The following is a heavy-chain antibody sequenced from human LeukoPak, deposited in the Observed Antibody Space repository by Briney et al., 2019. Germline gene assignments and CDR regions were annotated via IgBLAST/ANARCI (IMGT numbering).Heavy chain of an antibody. CDR3: AREGSIYYYDSSGYLGY. V-gene: IGHV4-61*02. CDR2: IYSGGNT. J-gene: IGHJ4*02. Sequence: SQTLSLTCTVSGDSISSGTYYWSWVRQPAGKGLEWIGRIYSGGNTNYNPSLKSRVTISVDTSKNQFSLKLSSVTAADTAVYYCAREGSIYYYDSSGYLGYWGQGTLVTVSS. D-gene: IGHD3-22*01. CDR1: GDSISSGTYY.